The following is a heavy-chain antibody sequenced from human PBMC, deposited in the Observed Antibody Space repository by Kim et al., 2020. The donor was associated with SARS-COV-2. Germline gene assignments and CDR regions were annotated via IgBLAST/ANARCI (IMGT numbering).Heavy chain of an antibody. CDR1: GGSIRSYY. J-gene: IGHJ4*02. D-gene: IGHD5-12*01. CDR3: VRESSGLFDY. CDR2: IYYIGRT. V-gene: IGHV4-59*01. Sequence: SETLSLTCSVSGGSIRSYYVSWIRQPPGKGLEWIGNIYYIGRTTYNPSLKSRVTISVDTSKNQFSLKLSSVTAADTAIYYCVRESSGLFDYWGQGTLVTV.